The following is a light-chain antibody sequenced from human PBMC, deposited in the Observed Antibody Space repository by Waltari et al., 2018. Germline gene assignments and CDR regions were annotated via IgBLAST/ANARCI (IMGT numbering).Light chain of an antibody. CDR3: QHYLRLPVT. V-gene: IGKV3-20*01. CDR1: QSVTRA. Sequence: EIWLPQSPGPLSLSPGESATLSCRPSQSVTRALAWYQQKPGQAPRLLIYGASNRATGIPDRFSGSGSGTDFSLTISSLEPEDFAVYYCQHYLRLPVTFGQGTKVEVK. J-gene: IGKJ1*01. CDR2: GAS.